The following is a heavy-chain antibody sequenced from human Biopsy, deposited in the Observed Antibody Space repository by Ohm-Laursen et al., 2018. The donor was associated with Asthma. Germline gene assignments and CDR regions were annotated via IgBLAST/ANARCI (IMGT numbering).Heavy chain of an antibody. CDR2: IYRGRTS. CDR3: ARGDSSNWSHYYFDY. V-gene: IGHV3-53*01. CDR1: VLTLSRDL. Sequence: CLRLCFLPSVLTLSRDLLFWVGEAPPKGKDWVSVIYRGRTSHTSDSVRGRFTISRDYSKNTLYLRMHSLRPEDTAVYYCARGDSSNWSHYYFDYWGQGTLVTVSS. J-gene: IGHJ4*02. D-gene: IGHD3-22*01.